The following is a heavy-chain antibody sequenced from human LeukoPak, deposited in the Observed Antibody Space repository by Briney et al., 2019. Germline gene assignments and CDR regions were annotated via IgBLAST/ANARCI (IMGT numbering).Heavy chain of an antibody. CDR2: INPNSGGT. Sequence: ASAKVSCKASGYTFTGYYMHWVRQAPGQGLEWMGWINPNSGGTNYAQKFQGRVTMTRDTSISTAYMELSRLRSEDTAVYYCARGGCTNGVCSVDYWGQGTLVTVSS. J-gene: IGHJ4*02. CDR1: GYTFTGYY. V-gene: IGHV1-2*02. CDR3: ARGGCTNGVCSVDY. D-gene: IGHD2-8*01.